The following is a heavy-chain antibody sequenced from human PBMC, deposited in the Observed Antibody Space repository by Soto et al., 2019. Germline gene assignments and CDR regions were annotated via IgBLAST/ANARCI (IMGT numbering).Heavy chain of an antibody. D-gene: IGHD6-13*01. V-gene: IGHV3-33*01. CDR1: ECIFSSYS. Sequence: ALSLSYPASECIFSSYSLHWVRHAAVKGLDWGVFISYDGSNKDYADSVKGRFTISRDNSKNTLYLQMNSLRAEDTAVYYCARDPTIAAAGTVVYYYYYGMDVWGEGTRVTV. J-gene: IGHJ6*02. CDR3: ARDPTIAAAGTVVYYYYYGMDV. CDR2: ISYDGSNK.